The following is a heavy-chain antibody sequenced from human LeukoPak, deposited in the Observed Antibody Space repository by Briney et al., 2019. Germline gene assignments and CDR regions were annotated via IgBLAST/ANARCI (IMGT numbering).Heavy chain of an antibody. CDR1: GGTFSSYA. D-gene: IGHD2-15*01. CDR2: IIPIFGTA. CDR3: AREGCSGGSCYPFNYGMDV. J-gene: IGHJ6*02. V-gene: IGHV1-69*05. Sequence: ASVKVSCKASGGTFSSYAISWVRQAPGQGLEWMGGIIPIFGTANYAQKFQGRVTMTRDTSTSTVYMELSSLRSEDTAVYYCAREGCSGGSCYPFNYGMDVWGQGTTVTVSS.